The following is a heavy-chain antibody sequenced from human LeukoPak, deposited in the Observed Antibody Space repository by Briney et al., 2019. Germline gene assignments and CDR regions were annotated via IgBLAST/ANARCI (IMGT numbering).Heavy chain of an antibody. CDR3: ASRPTSYNYYDSSGYYFDF. J-gene: IGHJ4*02. CDR1: GFTFSSYW. CDR2: IKQDGSEK. V-gene: IGHV3-7*01. Sequence: GGSLRLSCAASGFTFSSYWMSWVRQAPGKGLEWVANIKQDGSEKYYVDSVKGRFTISRDNTKNSLYLQMNSLRAEDTAWYYCASRPTSYNYYDSSGYYFDFWAQGTLVTVSS. D-gene: IGHD3-22*01.